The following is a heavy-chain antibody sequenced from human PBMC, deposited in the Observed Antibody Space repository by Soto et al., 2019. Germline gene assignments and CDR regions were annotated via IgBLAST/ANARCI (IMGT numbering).Heavy chain of an antibody. J-gene: IGHJ2*01. CDR1: GFTFSSYA. Sequence: GGSLRLSCAASGFTFSSYAMSWVRQAPGKGLEWVSAISGSGGSTYYADSVKGRFTISRDNSKNTLYLQMNSLRAKDTAVYYCAKGGLAAAGTFRYFDLWGRGTLVTVSS. V-gene: IGHV3-23*01. D-gene: IGHD6-13*01. CDR3: AKGGLAAAGTFRYFDL. CDR2: ISGSGGST.